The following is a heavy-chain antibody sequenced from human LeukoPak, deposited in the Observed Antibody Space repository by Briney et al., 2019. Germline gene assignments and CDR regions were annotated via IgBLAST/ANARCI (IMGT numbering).Heavy chain of an antibody. D-gene: IGHD3-22*01. CDR1: GGSISSGGYY. Sequence: SETLSLTCTVSGGSISSGGYYWSWIRQHPGKGLEWIGYIYYSGSTYYNPSLKSRVTISVDTSKNQFSLKLSSVTAADTAVYYCARERFIYDSSGYYDWFDPWGQGTLVTVSS. CDR2: IYYSGST. V-gene: IGHV4-31*03. CDR3: ARERFIYDSSGYYDWFDP. J-gene: IGHJ5*02.